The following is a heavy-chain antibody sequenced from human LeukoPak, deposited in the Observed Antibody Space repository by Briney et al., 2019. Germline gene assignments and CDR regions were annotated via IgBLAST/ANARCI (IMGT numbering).Heavy chain of an antibody. D-gene: IGHD2/OR15-2a*01. CDR2: IKQDGSDK. V-gene: IGHV3-7*01. Sequence: GGSLRLSCAASGFTFSSYWMSWVRQAPGKGLEWVANIKQDGSDKFYVDSVKGRFTISRDNAKSSLSLQMNSLRGEDTGVYYCATYLQSGPIDSWGQGTLVTVSS. J-gene: IGHJ4*02. CDR1: GFTFSSYW. CDR3: ATYLQSGPIDS.